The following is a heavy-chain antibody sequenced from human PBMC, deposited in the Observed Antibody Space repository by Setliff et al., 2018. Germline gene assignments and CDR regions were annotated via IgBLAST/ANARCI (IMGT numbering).Heavy chain of an antibody. Sequence: LRLSCAASGFTFSSYWMNWVRQAPGKGLEWVANIKQDGSVKNYVDSVKGRFSISRDNTKNSLYLQMNSLRAEDTAVYYCARDPFVNPVFDPWGQGTLVTVSS. CDR2: IKQDGSVK. CDR1: GFTFSSYW. CDR3: ARDPFVNPVFDP. J-gene: IGHJ5*02. V-gene: IGHV3-7*01.